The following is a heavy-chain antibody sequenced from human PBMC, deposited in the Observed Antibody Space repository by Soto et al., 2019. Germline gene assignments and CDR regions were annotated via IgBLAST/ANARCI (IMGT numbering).Heavy chain of an antibody. J-gene: IGHJ4*02. CDR2: IKSKTDGETT. V-gene: IGHV3-15*01. D-gene: IGHD5-18*01. CDR1: GFTFSNAW. CDR3: TTLIQLWLLDY. Sequence: GGSLRLSCAASGFTFSNAWMSWVRQAPGKGLEWVGRIKSKTDGETTDYAAPVKGRFTISRDDSKNTLYLQMNSLKTEDTAVYYCTTLIQLWLLDYWGQGTLVTVSS.